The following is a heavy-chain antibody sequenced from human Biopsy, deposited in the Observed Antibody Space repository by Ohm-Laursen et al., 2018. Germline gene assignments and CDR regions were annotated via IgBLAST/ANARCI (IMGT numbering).Heavy chain of an antibody. CDR1: GGSLSSYS. V-gene: IGHV4-4*07. Sequence: SETLSLTCTVSGGSLSSYSWSWIRQPAGKGLGWIGRIYPGGSTNYNPSLKSRVTMSVDTSKKQLSLRLRSVTAADTAMYYCARQGDSGRSFDYWGQGTLVTVSS. CDR3: ARQGDSGRSFDY. CDR2: IYPGGST. J-gene: IGHJ4*02. D-gene: IGHD3-10*01.